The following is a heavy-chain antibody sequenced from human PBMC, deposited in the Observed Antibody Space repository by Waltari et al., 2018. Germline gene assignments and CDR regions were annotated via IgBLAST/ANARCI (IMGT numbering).Heavy chain of an antibody. CDR3: ARYAPDYLGDYPDVIDI. J-gene: IGHJ3*02. CDR1: GFLFSTYW. V-gene: IGHV3-7*01. CDR2: IKQDGSEK. Sequence: EVQLVESGGGWVQPGGSLRLSCAASGFLFSTYWMTWVRQAPGKGLEWVANIKQDGSEKYYLDSVKGRFSISRDNAKKSLYLQMNSLRVEDTAVYYCARYAPDYLGDYPDVIDIWGQGTMVTVSS. D-gene: IGHD3-10*02.